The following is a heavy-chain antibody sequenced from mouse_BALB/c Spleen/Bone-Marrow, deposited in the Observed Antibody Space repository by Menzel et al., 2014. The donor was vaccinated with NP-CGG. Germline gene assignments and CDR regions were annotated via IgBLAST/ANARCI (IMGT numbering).Heavy chain of an antibody. Sequence: QVHVKQSGAELVRPGASVKLSCKASGYTFTSYWINWVKQRPGQGLEWIGNIYPSDSYTNYNQKFKDKATLTVDKSSSTAYMQLSSPTSEDSAVYYCTRTYDYDEGGFDYWGQGTTLTVSS. V-gene: IGHV1-69*02. CDR1: GYTFTSYW. D-gene: IGHD2-4*01. CDR3: TRTYDYDEGGFDY. CDR2: IYPSDSYT. J-gene: IGHJ2*01.